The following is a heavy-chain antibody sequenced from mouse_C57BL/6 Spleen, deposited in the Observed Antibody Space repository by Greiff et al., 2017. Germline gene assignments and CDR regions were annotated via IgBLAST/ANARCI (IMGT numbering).Heavy chain of an antibody. J-gene: IGHJ4*01. D-gene: IGHD4-1*01. V-gene: IGHV1-7*01. Sequence: QVHVKQSGAELAKPGASVKLSCKASGYTFTSYWMHWVKQRPGQGLEWIGYINPSSGYTKYTQKFKDKATLTADKSSSTAYMQLSSLTYEDSAVYYCARSELSEDAMDYWGQGTSVTVSS. CDR2: INPSSGYT. CDR3: ARSELSEDAMDY. CDR1: GYTFTSYW.